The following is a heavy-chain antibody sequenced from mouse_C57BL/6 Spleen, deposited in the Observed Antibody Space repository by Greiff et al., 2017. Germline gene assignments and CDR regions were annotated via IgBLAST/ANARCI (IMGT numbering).Heavy chain of an antibody. CDR1: GYSFTGYF. CDR2: INPYNGDT. CDR3: ARSNYYGSSYYY. V-gene: IGHV1-20*01. D-gene: IGHD1-1*01. Sequence: VQLKQSGPELVKPGDSVKISCKASGYSFTGYFMNWVMQSHGKSLEWIGRINPYNGDTFYNQKFKGKATLTVDKSSSTAHMELRSLTSEDSAVYYCARSNYYGSSYYYWGQGTTLTVSS. J-gene: IGHJ2*01.